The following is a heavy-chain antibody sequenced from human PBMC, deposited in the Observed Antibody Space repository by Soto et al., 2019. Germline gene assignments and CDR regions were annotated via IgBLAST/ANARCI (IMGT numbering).Heavy chain of an antibody. Sequence: GASVKVSCKASGYTFTDYYMHWVRQAPGQGLEWMGWINPNSGGTNNAQKFQGRVTMTRDTSISTAYMELSRLRSDDTAVYYCSRRVPAAIRVDWFDPWGQGTLVTVSS. CDR3: SRRVPAAIRVDWFDP. D-gene: IGHD2-2*02. V-gene: IGHV1-2*02. CDR1: GYTFTDYY. J-gene: IGHJ5*02. CDR2: INPNSGGT.